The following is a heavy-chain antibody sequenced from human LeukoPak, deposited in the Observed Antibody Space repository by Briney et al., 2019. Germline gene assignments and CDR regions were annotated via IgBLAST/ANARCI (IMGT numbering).Heavy chain of an antibody. Sequence: GGSLRLSCAASGFTFRNYLMNWVRHAPGTGLEWVSFISSTGGTIYYADSVKGRFTVTRDNGKNSLLLQMNSLRAEDTALYYCARGYSRAAFDIWGQGTVVAVSS. J-gene: IGHJ3*02. CDR3: ARGYSRAAFDI. CDR2: ISSTGGTI. CDR1: GFTFRNYL. V-gene: IGHV3-48*01. D-gene: IGHD2-15*01.